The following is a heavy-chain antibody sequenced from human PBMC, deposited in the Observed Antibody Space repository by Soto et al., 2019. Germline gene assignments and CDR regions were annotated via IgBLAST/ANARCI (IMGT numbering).Heavy chain of an antibody. CDR2: ISAYNGNT. V-gene: IGHV1-18*04. J-gene: IGHJ5*02. CDR3: ARVFCSSTSCYNWFDP. Sequence: ASVKGSCKGSGYTFTSYGISWVLHAPGQGLEWMGWISAYNGNTNYAQKLQGRVTMTTDTSTSTAYMELRSLRSDDTAVYYCARVFCSSTSCYNWFDPWGQGTLVTVSS. D-gene: IGHD2-2*01. CDR1: GYTFTSYG.